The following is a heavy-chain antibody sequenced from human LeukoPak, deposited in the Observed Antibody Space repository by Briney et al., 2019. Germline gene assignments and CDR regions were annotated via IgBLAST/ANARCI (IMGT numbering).Heavy chain of an antibody. Sequence: GGSLRLSCAASGFTFNNYAMNWVRQAPGKGLEWVSVISGSGGTTYYADSVKGRFTISRDSSKNTLYLQMNSLRAEDTAVYYCAKDRATVTPTVFDYWGQGTLVTVSS. D-gene: IGHD4-17*01. CDR3: AKDRATVTPTVFDY. CDR2: ISGSGGTT. J-gene: IGHJ4*02. V-gene: IGHV3-23*01. CDR1: GFTFNNYA.